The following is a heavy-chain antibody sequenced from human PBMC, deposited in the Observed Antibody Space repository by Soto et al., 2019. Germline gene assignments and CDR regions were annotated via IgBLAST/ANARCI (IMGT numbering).Heavy chain of an antibody. D-gene: IGHD3-10*01. Sequence: QVQLVQSGAEVKKPGSSVKVSCKASGGTFSSYAISWVRQAPGQGLEWMGGIIPIFGTANYAQKFQGRVTITADESTSTAYRELSSLRSEDTAVYYCAREPKGSGPENWFDPWGQGTLVTVSS. CDR3: AREPKGSGPENWFDP. CDR2: IIPIFGTA. J-gene: IGHJ5*02. V-gene: IGHV1-69*12. CDR1: GGTFSSYA.